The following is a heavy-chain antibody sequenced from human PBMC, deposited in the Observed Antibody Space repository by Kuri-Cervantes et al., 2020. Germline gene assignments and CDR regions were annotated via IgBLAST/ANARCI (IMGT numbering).Heavy chain of an antibody. D-gene: IGHD2-15*01. Sequence: SETLSLTCTVSGGSVRSGDYCWNWIRQPPGKGLEWIAYMSHSGTTNYNPSLKSRVTISVDKSKNQFSLKLSSVTAADTAVYYCAYRDYWGQGTLVTVSS. CDR1: GGSVRSGDYC. V-gene: IGHV4-61*08. CDR3: AYRDY. J-gene: IGHJ4*02. CDR2: MSHSGTT.